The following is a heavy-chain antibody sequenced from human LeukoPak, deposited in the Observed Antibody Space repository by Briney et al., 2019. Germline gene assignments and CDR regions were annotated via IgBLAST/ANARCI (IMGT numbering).Heavy chain of an antibody. CDR2: IKRDGTEK. V-gene: IGHV3-7*01. J-gene: IGHJ4*02. CDR1: GFTFSSYW. CDR3: ARGPNSNWSGLDF. Sequence: GGSLRLSCAASGFTFSSYWMNWVRQAPGKGLEWVANIKRDGTEKSYVDSVKGRFTISRDNAKNSLFLQMNSLRAEDTAVYYCARGPNSNWSGLDFWGQGTLLTVSS. D-gene: IGHD6-6*01.